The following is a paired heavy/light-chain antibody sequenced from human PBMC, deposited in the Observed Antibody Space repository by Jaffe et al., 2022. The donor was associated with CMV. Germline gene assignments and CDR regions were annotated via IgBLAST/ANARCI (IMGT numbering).Heavy chain of an antibody. CDR1: GFTFSKAW. V-gene: IGHV3-15*05. D-gene: IGHD3-3*01. J-gene: IGHJ4*02. CDR2: IKTKEEGGTT. CDR3: ITRLRDIWS. Sequence: EVQLVESGGGLVKPGGSLRVSCAASGFTFSKAWMSWVRQAPGKGLEWVGRIKTKEEGGTTNFAPPVKGRFSISRDDSRNTVFLQMSSLKSEDTGVYYCITRLRDIWSWGQGTLVSVSS.
Light chain of an antibody. CDR2: DNS. V-gene: IGLV1-40*01. CDR3: HSYDDNLSGSI. CDR1: SANIGAGYY. Sequence: QSVLAQPPSVSGAPGQTVTISCSGNSANIGAGYYVHWYQQLPGTGPKVLIYDNSIRPSGVPDRFSGSTSDASASLAITGLQAEDEADYYCHSYDDNLSGSIFGTGTKVTVL. J-gene: IGLJ1*01.